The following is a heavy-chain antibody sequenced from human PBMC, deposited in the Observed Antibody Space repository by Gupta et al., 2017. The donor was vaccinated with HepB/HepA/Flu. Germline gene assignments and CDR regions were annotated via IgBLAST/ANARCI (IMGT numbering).Heavy chain of an antibody. D-gene: IGHD2-2*01. CDR3: ARGKSRLLLYRAFDI. J-gene: IGHJ3*02. CDR1: GGSFSGYY. CDR2: INHSGST. V-gene: IGHV4-34*01. Sequence: QVQLQQWGAGLLKPSETLSLTCAVYGGSFSGYYWSWIRQPPGKGLEWIGEINHSGSTNYNPSLKSRVTISVDTSKNQFSLKLSSVTAADTAVYYCARGKSRLLLYRAFDIWGQGTMVTVSS.